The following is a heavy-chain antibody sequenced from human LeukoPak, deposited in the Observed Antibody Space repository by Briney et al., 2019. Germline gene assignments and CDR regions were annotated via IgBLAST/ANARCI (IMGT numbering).Heavy chain of an antibody. Sequence: PGGSLRLSCAASGFAFSSYGMHWVRQAPGKGLEWVALISYDGSNKYFADSVKGRFTISRDNSKNTLFLQINSLRPEDTAVYYCAKDSEVGIQLPLYWGQGTLVTVSS. D-gene: IGHD5-18*01. CDR1: GFAFSSYG. CDR2: ISYDGSNK. V-gene: IGHV3-30*19. J-gene: IGHJ4*02. CDR3: AKDSEVGIQLPLY.